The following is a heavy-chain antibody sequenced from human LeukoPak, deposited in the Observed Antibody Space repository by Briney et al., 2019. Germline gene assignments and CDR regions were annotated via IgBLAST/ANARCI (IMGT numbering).Heavy chain of an antibody. CDR1: GGSFSGYY. CDR2: INHSGST. CDR3: ARDRLWIEPLDY. V-gene: IGHV4-34*01. J-gene: IGHJ4*02. Sequence: SETLSLTCAVYGGSFSGYYWSWIRQPPGKGLEWIGEINHSGSTNYNPSLKSRVTISVDTSKNQFSLKLRSVTAADTATYYCARDRLWIEPLDYWGQGTLVIVSS. D-gene: IGHD5-18*01.